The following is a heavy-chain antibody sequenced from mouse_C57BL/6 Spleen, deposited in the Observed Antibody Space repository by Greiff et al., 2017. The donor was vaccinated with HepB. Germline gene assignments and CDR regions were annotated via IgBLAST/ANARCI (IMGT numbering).Heavy chain of an antibody. CDR2: IWSGGST. V-gene: IGHV2-2*01. CDR3: ASYYGSSSAWFAY. Sequence: ESGPGLVQPSQSLSITCTVSGFSLTSYGVHWVRQSPGKGLEWLGVIWSGGSTDYNAAFISRLSISKDNSKSQVFFKMNSLQADDTAIYYCASYYGSSSAWFAYWGQGTLVTVSA. D-gene: IGHD1-1*01. CDR1: GFSLTSYG. J-gene: IGHJ3*01.